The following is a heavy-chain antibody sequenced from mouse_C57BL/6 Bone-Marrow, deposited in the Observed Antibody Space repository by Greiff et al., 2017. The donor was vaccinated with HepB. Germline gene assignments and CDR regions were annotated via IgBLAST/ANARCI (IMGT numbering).Heavy chain of an antibody. Sequence: VQLQQPGAELVKPGASVKLSCKASGYTFTSYWMHWVKQRPGRGLEWIGRIDPKSGGTKYNEKFKSKATLAVDKPSSTAYMQLSSLTSEASAVYYCARSDSYCGDPYYFDYWGQGTTLTVSS. CDR3: ARSDSYCGDPYYFDY. CDR1: GYTFTSYW. V-gene: IGHV1-72*01. CDR2: IDPKSGGT. D-gene: IGHD2-13*01. J-gene: IGHJ2*01.